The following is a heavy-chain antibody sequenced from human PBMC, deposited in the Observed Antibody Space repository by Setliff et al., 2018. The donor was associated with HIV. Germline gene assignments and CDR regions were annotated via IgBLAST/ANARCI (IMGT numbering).Heavy chain of an antibody. J-gene: IGHJ2*01. CDR2: ISGRDGRT. CDR3: AKGVFDV. D-gene: IGHD3-10*01. CDR1: GFTFSSYG. Sequence: GGSLRLSCAAFGFTFSSYGMSWVRQAPGKGLEWVSTISGRDGRTYYADSVKGRFTISRDNSKNTLYLQMNNLRPEDTAIYYCAKGVFDVWGRGTPVTVSS. V-gene: IGHV3-23*01.